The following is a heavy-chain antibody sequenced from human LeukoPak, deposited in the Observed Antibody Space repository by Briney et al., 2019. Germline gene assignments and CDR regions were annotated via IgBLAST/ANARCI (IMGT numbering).Heavy chain of an antibody. CDR2: ISAYNGNT. D-gene: IGHD2-21*02. Sequence: ASVKVSCKASGYTFTSYGISWVRQAPGQGLEWMGWISAYNGNTNYAQKLQGRVTMTTDTSTSTAYMELRSLRSDDTAVYYCAREVVVVTATCDLNWFDPWGQGTLVTVSS. V-gene: IGHV1-18*01. CDR3: AREVVVVTATCDLNWFDP. J-gene: IGHJ5*02. CDR1: GYTFTSYG.